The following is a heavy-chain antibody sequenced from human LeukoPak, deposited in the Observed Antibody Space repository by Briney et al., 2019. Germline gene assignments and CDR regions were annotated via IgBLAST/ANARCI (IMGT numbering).Heavy chain of an antibody. D-gene: IGHD3-22*01. Sequence: GGALRLSCAASGFTFSSYAMSWVRQAPGKGLEWVSAISGSGSNTYYADSVKGRFTISRDNSQNTLYLQMNSLRAEDTAVYYCAKTGDYFDSSGYYRPDAFDIWGRGTMVTVSS. CDR1: GFTFSSYA. CDR3: AKTGDYFDSSGYYRPDAFDI. J-gene: IGHJ3*02. V-gene: IGHV3-23*01. CDR2: ISGSGSNT.